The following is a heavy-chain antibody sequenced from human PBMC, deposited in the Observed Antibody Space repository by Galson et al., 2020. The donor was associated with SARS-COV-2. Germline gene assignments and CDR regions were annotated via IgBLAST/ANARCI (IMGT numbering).Heavy chain of an antibody. CDR2: IYYSGST. CDR3: AKGITGTIWGYYYYYMDV. D-gene: IGHD1-20*01. J-gene: IGHJ6*03. CDR1: GGSISSYY. V-gene: IGHV4-59*01. Sequence: SQTLSLTCTVSGGSISSYYWSWIRQPPGKGLEWIGYIYYSGSTNYNPSLKSRVTISVDTSKNQFSLKLSSVTAADTAVYFCAKGITGTIWGYYYYYMDVWGKGTTVTISS.